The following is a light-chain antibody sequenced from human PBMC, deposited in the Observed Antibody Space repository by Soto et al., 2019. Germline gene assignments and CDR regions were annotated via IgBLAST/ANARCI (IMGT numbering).Light chain of an antibody. V-gene: IGKV1-9*01. J-gene: IGKJ4*01. CDR1: QGISTF. CDR2: DAS. Sequence: DVQLTQSPSFMSASVGDRVSITCRASQGISTFLAWYQQHPGTAPKRIIYDASNLQSGVPSRFSGRGSGTEFTRTISSLQPEDFATYYCQQVNNYPLTVGGGTKVEIK. CDR3: QQVNNYPLT.